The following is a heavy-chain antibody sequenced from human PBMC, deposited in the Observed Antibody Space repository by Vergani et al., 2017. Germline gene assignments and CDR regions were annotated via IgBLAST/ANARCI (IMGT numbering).Heavy chain of an antibody. CDR1: GFTFSGSA. CDR3: TRQNDGAFDY. V-gene: IGHV3-73*02. D-gene: IGHD4/OR15-4a*01. Sequence: EVQLVESGGGLVQPGGSLKLSCAASGFTFSGSAMHWVRQASGKGLEWVGRIRSKANSYATVYAASVKGRFTISRDDSKNTAYLQMNSLKTEDTAVYYCTRQNDGAFDYWGQGTLVTVSS. J-gene: IGHJ4*02. CDR2: IRSKANSYAT.